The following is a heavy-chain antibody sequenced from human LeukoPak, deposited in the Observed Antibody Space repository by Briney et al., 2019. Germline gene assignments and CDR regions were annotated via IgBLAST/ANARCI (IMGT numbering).Heavy chain of an antibody. CDR2: ISGSGGST. Sequence: GGSLRLSCAASGFTFSSYAMSWVRQAPGKGLEWVSAISGSGGSTYYADSVKGRFTISRDNSKNTLYLQMNSLRSEDTAVYYCARDSMGGYQLLTEFSYGMDVWGQGTTVTVSS. D-gene: IGHD2-2*01. CDR3: ARDSMGGYQLLTEFSYGMDV. CDR1: GFTFSSYA. J-gene: IGHJ6*02. V-gene: IGHV3-23*01.